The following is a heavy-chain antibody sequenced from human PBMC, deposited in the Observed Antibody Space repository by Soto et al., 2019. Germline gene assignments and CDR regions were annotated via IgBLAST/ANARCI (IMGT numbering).Heavy chain of an antibody. J-gene: IGHJ1*01. V-gene: IGHV4-59*08. CDR1: GGSISSYY. D-gene: IGHD7-27*01. CDR3: ARRNGGTGDFQH. CDR2: IYYSGST. Sequence: SETLSLTCTVSGGSISSYYWSWIRQPPGKGLEWIGYIYYSGSTNYNPSLKSRVTISVDTSKNQFSLKLSSVTAADTAVYYCARRNGGTGDFQHWGQGTLVTVSS.